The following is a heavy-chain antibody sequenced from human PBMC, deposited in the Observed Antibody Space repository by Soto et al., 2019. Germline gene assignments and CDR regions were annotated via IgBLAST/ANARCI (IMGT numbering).Heavy chain of an antibody. CDR3: AMSLWFGNTPNWFDP. J-gene: IGHJ5*02. CDR2: IYYSGHT. D-gene: IGHD3-10*01. CDR1: GGSISSGDYY. V-gene: IGHV4-39*01. Sequence: SETLSLTCTVSGGSISSGDYYWSWIRQHPGKGLEWIASIYYSGHTYYNPSLKSRVTISVDTSKNQFSLKLSSVTAADTAVYYCAMSLWFGNTPNWFDPWGQGTLVTVSS.